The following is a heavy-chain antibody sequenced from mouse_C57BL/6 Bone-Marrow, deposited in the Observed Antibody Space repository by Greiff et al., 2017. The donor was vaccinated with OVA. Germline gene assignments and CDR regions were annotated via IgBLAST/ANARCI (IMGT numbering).Heavy chain of an antibody. CDR3: ARDCNAGFDY. Sequence: VQLQQPGPELVKPGASVKISCKASGYSFTDYYMNWVKQRTGKSLEWIGAINPNYGSTSYNQKFKGKATLTVDQSSSTAYMQLNSLTSEDSAVDDCARDCNAGFDYWGKGTTLTVSS. CDR2: INPNYGST. CDR1: GYSFTDYY. J-gene: IGHJ2*01. D-gene: IGHD6-1*01. V-gene: IGHV1-39*01.